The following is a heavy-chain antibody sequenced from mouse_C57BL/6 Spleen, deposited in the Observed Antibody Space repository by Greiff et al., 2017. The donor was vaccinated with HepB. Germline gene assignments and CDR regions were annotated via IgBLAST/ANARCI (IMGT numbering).Heavy chain of an antibody. Sequence: QVQLQQPGAELVMPGASVKLSCKASGYTFTSYWMHWVKQRPGQGLEWIGEIDPSGSYTNYNQKFKGKSTLTVDKSSSTAYMQLSSLTSEDSAVYYCAKATTGYFDVWGTGTTVTVSS. CDR3: AKATTGYFDV. CDR1: GYTFTSYW. CDR2: IDPSGSYT. J-gene: IGHJ1*03. D-gene: IGHD1-1*01. V-gene: IGHV1-69*01.